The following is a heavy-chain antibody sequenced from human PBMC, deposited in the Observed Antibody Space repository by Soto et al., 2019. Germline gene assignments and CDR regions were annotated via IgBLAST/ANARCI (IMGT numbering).Heavy chain of an antibody. J-gene: IGHJ4*02. Sequence: QVQLVESGGGVVPPGKFLRLSCEASGFTFSPYGMHWVRQATGMGLEWVAVVWSDGSDQYYADSVKGRFTISRDNSKNTVYLQMSSLRAEYTAVYYCARDDRGRGHFDYWGQGSLVTVSS. CDR1: GFTFSPYG. CDR2: VWSDGSDQ. CDR3: ARDDRGRGHFDY. D-gene: IGHD3-10*01. V-gene: IGHV3-33*01.